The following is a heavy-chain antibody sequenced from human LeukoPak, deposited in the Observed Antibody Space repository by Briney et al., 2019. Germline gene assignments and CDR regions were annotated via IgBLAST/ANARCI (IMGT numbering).Heavy chain of an antibody. CDR1: GGTFSSYA. D-gene: IGHD5-24*01. Sequence: AASVKVSCKASGGTFSSYAISWVRQAPGQGLEWMGGIIPIFGTANYAQKFQGRVTITADESTSTAYMELSSLRSEDTAVHYCARTLYGTDGYYYGMDVWGQGTTVTVSS. J-gene: IGHJ6*02. CDR3: ARTLYGTDGYYYGMDV. CDR2: IIPIFGTA. V-gene: IGHV1-69*13.